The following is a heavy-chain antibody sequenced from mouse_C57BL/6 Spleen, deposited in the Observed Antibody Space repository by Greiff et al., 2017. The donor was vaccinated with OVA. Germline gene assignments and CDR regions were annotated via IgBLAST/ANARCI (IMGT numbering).Heavy chain of an antibody. CDR2: IDPSDSYT. Sequence: QVQLQQPGAELVMPGASVKLSCKASGYTFTSYWMHWVKQRPGQGLEWIGEIDPSDSYTNYNQKFKGKSTLTVDKSSSTAYMQRSSLTSEDSAVYYCATTGRGNYWDYWGKGTTLTVSS. D-gene: IGHD4-1*01. V-gene: IGHV1-69*01. CDR3: ATTGRGNYWDY. J-gene: IGHJ2*01. CDR1: GYTFTSYW.